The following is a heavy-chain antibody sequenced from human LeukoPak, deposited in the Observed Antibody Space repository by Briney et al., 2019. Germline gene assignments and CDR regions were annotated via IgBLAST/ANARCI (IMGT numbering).Heavy chain of an antibody. CDR2: ISYDGSNK. Sequence: GGSLRLSCAASGFTFSSYGMHWVRQAPGKGLEWVAVISYDGSNKYYADSVKGRLTISRDNSKNTLYLQMNSLRAEDTAVYYCAKDLGSTGLDYWGQGTLVTVSS. D-gene: IGHD6-25*01. CDR1: GFTFSSYG. CDR3: AKDLGSTGLDY. V-gene: IGHV3-30*18. J-gene: IGHJ4*02.